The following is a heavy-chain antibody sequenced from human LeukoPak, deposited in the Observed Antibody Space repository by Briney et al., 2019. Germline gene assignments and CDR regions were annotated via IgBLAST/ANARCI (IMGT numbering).Heavy chain of an antibody. CDR2: ISPSGT. V-gene: IGHV3-23*01. D-gene: IGHD3-22*01. J-gene: IGHJ4*02. Sequence: PGGSLRLSCAASGFTFSRSAMSWVRQAPGEGLQWVSAISPSGTDYADSVKGRFTISRDNSQNMLYLQMNNLRAEDTAVYYCAKDQEGYSEYWGQGTLVTVSS. CDR3: AKDQEGYSEY. CDR1: GFTFSRSA.